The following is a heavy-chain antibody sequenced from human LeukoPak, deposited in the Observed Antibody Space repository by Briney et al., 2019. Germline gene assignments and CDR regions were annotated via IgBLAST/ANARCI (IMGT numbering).Heavy chain of an antibody. D-gene: IGHD3-16*01. J-gene: IGHJ4*02. Sequence: SETLSHTCTVSGGSITTSGHYWGWIRQPPGKGLEWIGSIDYRERTTYNPSLKSRVTISADTSRNQFSLKLSSVTATDTAVYYCANYVSGTMRDYWGQGTLVTVSS. CDR3: ANYVSGTMRDY. CDR1: GGSITTSGHY. V-gene: IGHV4-39*01. CDR2: IDYRERT.